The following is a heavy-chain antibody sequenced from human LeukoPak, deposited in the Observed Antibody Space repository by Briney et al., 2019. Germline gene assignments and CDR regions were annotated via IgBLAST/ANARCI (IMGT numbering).Heavy chain of an antibody. Sequence: PGGSLRLSCAASGFTFSSYSMNWVRQAPGKGLEWVSSISSSSSYIYYADSVKGRFTISRDNAKNSLYLQMNSLRAEDTAVYYCARDSRSPYGSGSYYPVDYWGQGTLVTVSS. CDR3: ARDSRSPYGSGSYYPVDY. CDR1: GFTFSSYS. V-gene: IGHV3-21*01. CDR2: ISSSSSYI. D-gene: IGHD3-10*01. J-gene: IGHJ4*02.